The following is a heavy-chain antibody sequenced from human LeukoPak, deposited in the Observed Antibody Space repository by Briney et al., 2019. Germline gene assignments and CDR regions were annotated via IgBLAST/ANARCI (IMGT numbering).Heavy chain of an antibody. CDR3: ARVGTYSSGWEIDY. D-gene: IGHD6-19*01. CDR2: IYYSGST. J-gene: IGHJ4*02. CDR1: GGSISSGSYY. Sequence: SETLSLTCTVSGGSISSGSYYWSWIRQPPGKGLEWIGYIYYSGSTNYNPSLKSRVTISVDTSKNQFSLKLSSVTAADAAVYYCARVGTYSSGWEIDYWGQGTLVTVSS. V-gene: IGHV4-61*01.